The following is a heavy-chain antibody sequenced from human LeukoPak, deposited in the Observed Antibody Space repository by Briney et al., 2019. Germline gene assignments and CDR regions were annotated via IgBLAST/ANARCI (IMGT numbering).Heavy chain of an antibody. Sequence: GGSLRLSCAASGFRSDEYAMHWVRQGPGQGLEWVSVISGDGGSSDYTGSVKGRFTISRDNSKNSLYLQMTNLRAEDSPFYFLLKPTAMTTPYYFISWGEGALVTVSS. CDR3: LKPTAMTTPYYFIS. J-gene: IGHJ1*01. CDR2: ISGDGGSS. D-gene: IGHD2/OR15-2a*01. CDR1: GFRSDEYA. V-gene: IGHV3-43*02.